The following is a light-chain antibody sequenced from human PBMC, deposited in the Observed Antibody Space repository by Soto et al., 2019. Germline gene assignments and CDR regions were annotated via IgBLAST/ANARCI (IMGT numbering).Light chain of an antibody. J-gene: IGKJ2*01. V-gene: IGKV3-20*01. Sequence: EIVLTQSPGTLSLSPGERATLSCRASQSVSSSYLAWYQQKSGQAPRLLIYGESSRATGIPDRFSGSGSGTDFTLTISRLEPEDFAVYYCQQYGSAPETFGQGTKLEIK. CDR1: QSVSSSY. CDR2: GES. CDR3: QQYGSAPET.